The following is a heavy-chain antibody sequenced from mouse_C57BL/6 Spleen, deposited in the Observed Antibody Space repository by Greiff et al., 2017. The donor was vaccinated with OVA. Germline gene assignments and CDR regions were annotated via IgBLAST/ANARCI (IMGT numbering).Heavy chain of an antibody. CDR2: IDPSDSET. D-gene: IGHD2-1*01. V-gene: IGHV1-52*01. J-gene: IGHJ1*03. CDR3: ARDGIYYGNYWYLDV. Sequence: VQLQQPGAELVRPGSSVKLSCKASGYTFTSYWMHWVKQRPIQGLEWIGNIDPSDSETHYNQKFKDKATLTADKSSSTAYMQLSSLTSEDSAVYYCARDGIYYGNYWYLDVWGTGTTVTVSS. CDR1: GYTFTSYW.